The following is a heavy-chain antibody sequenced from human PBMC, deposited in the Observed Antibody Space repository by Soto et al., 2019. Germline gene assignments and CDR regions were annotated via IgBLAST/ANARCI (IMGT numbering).Heavy chain of an antibody. CDR3: ARDCSSTSCYGILRS. V-gene: IGHV3-49*03. D-gene: IGHD2-2*01. J-gene: IGHJ5*02. CDR2: IRFKAYGGTT. Sequence: GGSLRLSCIGSGFTFSDYTMSWFRQAPGKGLEWVGFIRFKAYGGTTEYAASVRGRSTISRDDSRSIAYLQMNSLKTEDTAVYYCARDCSSTSCYGILRSWGQGTLVTVSS. CDR1: GFTFSDYT.